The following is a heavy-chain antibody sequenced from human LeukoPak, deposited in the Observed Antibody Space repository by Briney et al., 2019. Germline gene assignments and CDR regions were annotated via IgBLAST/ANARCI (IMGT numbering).Heavy chain of an antibody. D-gene: IGHD2-15*01. V-gene: IGHV3-23*01. CDR3: VKFLIPLYSDSGMDV. Sequence: PGRSLRLSCAASGFTFSTYFMSWVRQAPGKGLEWVSTISGSSSTTYYADSVKGRFTISRDNSKNTLYLQMNSLRAEDTAIYYCVKFLIPLYSDSGMDVWGQGTTVTVSS. CDR2: ISGSSSTT. J-gene: IGHJ6*02. CDR1: GFTFSTYF.